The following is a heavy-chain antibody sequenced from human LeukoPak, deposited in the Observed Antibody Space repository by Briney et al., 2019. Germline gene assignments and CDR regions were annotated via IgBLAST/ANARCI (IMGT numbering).Heavy chain of an antibody. D-gene: IGHD4-17*01. Sequence: GGSLRLSCAASGFTFSNYWMHCVRQAPGKGLVWVSRINSDGSSTTSADSVKGRFTISRDNAKNTLYLQMNSLRAEDTAVYYCAKGGATVIDYWGQGTLVTVSS. J-gene: IGHJ4*02. CDR1: GFTFSNYW. CDR2: INSDGSST. CDR3: AKGGATVIDY. V-gene: IGHV3-74*01.